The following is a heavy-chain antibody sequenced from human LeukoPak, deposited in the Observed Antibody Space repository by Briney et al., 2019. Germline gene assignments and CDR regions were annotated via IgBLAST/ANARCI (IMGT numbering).Heavy chain of an antibody. Sequence: ASVKVSCKASGYTFTSYGIRWVRQASGQGLEWMGWISAYNGNTNYAQKLRGRVTMTTDTSTSTAYMELRSLRSDDTAVYYCARDGDCSSTSCYTGINWFDPWGQGTLVTVSS. V-gene: IGHV1-18*01. D-gene: IGHD2-2*02. J-gene: IGHJ5*02. CDR3: ARDGDCSSTSCYTGINWFDP. CDR1: GYTFTSYG. CDR2: ISAYNGNT.